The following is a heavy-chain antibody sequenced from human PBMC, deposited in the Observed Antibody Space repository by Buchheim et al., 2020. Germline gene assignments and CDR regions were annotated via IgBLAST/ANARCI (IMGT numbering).Heavy chain of an antibody. V-gene: IGHV4-34*01. Sequence: QVQLQQWGAGLLKPSETLSLTCAVYGGSFSGYYWSWIRQPPGKGLEWIGEINHSGSTNYNPSLKSRVTISVDTSKNQFSLKLSSVTAADTAVYYCARTAAPSGDCTGGVCYYGTDVWGQGTT. J-gene: IGHJ6*02. CDR3: ARTAAPSGDCTGGVCYYGTDV. CDR1: GGSFSGYY. D-gene: IGHD2-8*02. CDR2: INHSGST.